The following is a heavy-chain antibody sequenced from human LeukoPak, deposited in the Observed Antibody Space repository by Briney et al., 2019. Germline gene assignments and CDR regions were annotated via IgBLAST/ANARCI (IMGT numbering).Heavy chain of an antibody. Sequence: ASVKVSCKASGYTFTGYYMHWVRQAPGQGFEWMGWINPNSGATNYAQKFQGRVTITRDTSISTAYMELSRLRSDDTAVFYCAREEVIAAAGPTLDYWGQGALVTVSS. V-gene: IGHV1-2*02. D-gene: IGHD6-13*01. CDR3: AREEVIAAAGPTLDY. CDR2: INPNSGAT. CDR1: GYTFTGYY. J-gene: IGHJ4*02.